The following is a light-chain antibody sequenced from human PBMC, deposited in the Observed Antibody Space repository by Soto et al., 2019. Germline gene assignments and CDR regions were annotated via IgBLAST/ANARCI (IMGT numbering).Light chain of an antibody. CDR3: GTWDSSMIAL. CDR1: SSNIGDDY. CDR2: DNN. Sequence: QSVLTQPPSVSAAPGQKVTISCSGSSSNIGDDYISWYQQLPGTAPKLLIYDNNKRPSGIPDRFSGSKSGTSATLGITGLQTGDEADYYCGTWDSSMIALFGGGTKVTVL. V-gene: IGLV1-51*01. J-gene: IGLJ3*02.